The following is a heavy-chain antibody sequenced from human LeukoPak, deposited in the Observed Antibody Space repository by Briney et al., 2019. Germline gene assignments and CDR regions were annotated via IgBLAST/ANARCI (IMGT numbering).Heavy chain of an antibody. J-gene: IGHJ4*02. CDR1: GVPISHTNYY. CDR2: MSYSGST. CDR3: ARRSSSQPPNY. V-gene: IGHV4-39*01. D-gene: IGHD6-13*01. Sequence: PSETLSLTCTVSGVPISHTNYYWAWVRQPPGKGLEWVGSMSYSGSTYYNPSLKSRVTISVDTSKNQFSLKLSSVTAADTAVYYCARRSSSQPPNYWGQGTLVTVSS.